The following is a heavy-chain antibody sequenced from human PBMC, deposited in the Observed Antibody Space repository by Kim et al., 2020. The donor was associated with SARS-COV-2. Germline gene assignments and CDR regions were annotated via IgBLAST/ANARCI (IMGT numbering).Heavy chain of an antibody. J-gene: IGHJ4*02. Sequence: YADSVKGRFTSSRDNAKNSLYLQMNSLRAEDTAVYYCARAGSSRRYYFDYWGQGTLVTVSS. CDR3: ARAGSSRRYYFDY. V-gene: IGHV3-11*01.